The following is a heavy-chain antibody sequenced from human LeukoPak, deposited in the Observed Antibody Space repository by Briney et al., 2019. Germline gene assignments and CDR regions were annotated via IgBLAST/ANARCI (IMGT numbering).Heavy chain of an antibody. CDR2: IYYSGNT. V-gene: IGHV4-59*01. CDR3: ARVRGYSYDSSDFDY. Sequence: SETLSLTCTVSSHSISYYYWSWIRQPPGKGLEWIGKIYYSGNTNYNPSLKSRVTISVDTSKNQFSLKLSSVTAADTAVYYCARVRGYSYDSSDFDYWGQGTLVTVSS. CDR1: SHSISYYY. J-gene: IGHJ4*02. D-gene: IGHD5-18*01.